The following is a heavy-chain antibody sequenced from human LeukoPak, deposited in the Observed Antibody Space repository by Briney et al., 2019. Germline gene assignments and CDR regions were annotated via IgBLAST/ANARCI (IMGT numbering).Heavy chain of an antibody. J-gene: IGHJ4*02. Sequence: GGSLRLSCAASGNYWMHWVRQAPGKGLVWVSHINSDGSWTSYADSVKGRFTISKDNAKNTVYLQMNNLRAEDTAVYYCVSFYVTYWGRGTLVTVSS. V-gene: IGHV3-74*01. CDR2: INSDGSWT. D-gene: IGHD2-2*01. CDR3: VSFYVTY. CDR1: GNYW.